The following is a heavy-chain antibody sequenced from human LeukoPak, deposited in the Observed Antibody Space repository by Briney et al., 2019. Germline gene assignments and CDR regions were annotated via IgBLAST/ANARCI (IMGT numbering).Heavy chain of an antibody. CDR2: IVVGSGNT. J-gene: IGHJ4*02. D-gene: IGHD4-17*01. V-gene: IGHV1-58*01. CDR3: AAARPGRDYGDYYFDY. CDR1: GFTITSSA. Sequence: EASVKVSCTASGFTITSSAVQWVRQARGQRLEWIGWIVVGSGNTNYAQKFQERVTITRDMSTSTAYMELSSLRSEDTAVYYCAAARPGRDYGDYYFDYWGQGTLVTVSS.